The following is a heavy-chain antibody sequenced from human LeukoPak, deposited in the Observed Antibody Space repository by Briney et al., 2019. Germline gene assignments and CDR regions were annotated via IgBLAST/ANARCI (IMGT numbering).Heavy chain of an antibody. CDR2: ISGSGGST. D-gene: IGHD2-2*01. CDR1: GFTFSSYA. Sequence: GGSLRLSCAASGFTFSSYAMSWVRQAPGKGLEWVSAISGSGGSTYYADSVKGRFTISRDNSKNPLFLQMNSLRAEDTAVYYCAKDLGVIIVPYAIDYYGLDVWGQGTKVTVSS. CDR3: AKDLGVIIVPYAIDYYGLDV. V-gene: IGHV3-23*01. J-gene: IGHJ6*02.